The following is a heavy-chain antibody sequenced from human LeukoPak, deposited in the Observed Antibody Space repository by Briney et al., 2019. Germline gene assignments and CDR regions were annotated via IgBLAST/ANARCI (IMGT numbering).Heavy chain of an antibody. V-gene: IGHV3-23*01. CDR1: GFTFSSYA. J-gene: IGHJ4*02. CDR2: ISGSGDNT. D-gene: IGHD3-9*01. Sequence: GGSLRLSCAASGFTFSSYAMSWVRQAPGKGLEWVSGISGSGDNTYYADSVKGRFTISRDNSKNTLYVQVNSLGTEDTAAYYCAKDLLRYFDWFIYFDYWGQGTLVTVSS. CDR3: AKDLLRYFDWFIYFDY.